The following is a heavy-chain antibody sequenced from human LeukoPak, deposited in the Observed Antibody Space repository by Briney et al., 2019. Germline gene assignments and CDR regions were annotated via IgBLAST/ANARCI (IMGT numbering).Heavy chain of an antibody. Sequence: GRSLRLSCAASGFSFSSYWMHWVRQAPGKGLVWVSRINSDGSSTSYADSVKGRFTISRDNAKNTLYLQMNSLGAEDTAVYYCARDSRQRPYSSSWFWGQGTLVTVSS. CDR2: INSDGSST. CDR1: GFSFSSYW. CDR3: ARDSRQRPYSSSWF. J-gene: IGHJ4*02. V-gene: IGHV3-74*01. D-gene: IGHD6-13*01.